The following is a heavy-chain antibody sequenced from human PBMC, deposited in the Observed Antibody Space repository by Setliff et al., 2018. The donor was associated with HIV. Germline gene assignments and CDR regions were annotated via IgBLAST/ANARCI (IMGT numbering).Heavy chain of an antibody. V-gene: IGHV4-38-2*02. CDR1: GYSISSGYY. CDR2: IYHNGNT. CDR3: ARAAAGNTGPFDL. Sequence: SETLSLTCTVSGYSISSGYYWGWIRQPPGKGLEWIGSIYHNGNTYYNPSLKGRVTISVDTSKNQFSLKLTSVTASDTAVYYCARAAAGNTGPFDLWGQGSPVTVSS. D-gene: IGHD4-17*01. J-gene: IGHJ4*02.